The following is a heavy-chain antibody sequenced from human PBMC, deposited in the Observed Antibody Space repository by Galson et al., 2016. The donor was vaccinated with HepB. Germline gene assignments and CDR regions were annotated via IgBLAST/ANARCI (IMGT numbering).Heavy chain of an antibody. Sequence: SLRLSCAASGFTFSSYGMHWVRQAPGKGLEWVAVIWYDGSNKYYADSVTGRFTISRDNSKNTLYLQMNSLRAEDTAVYYCARDSRFGFSYYYFYGMDVWGQGTTVTVSS. CDR2: IWYDGSNK. J-gene: IGHJ6*02. CDR3: ARDSRFGFSYYYFYGMDV. D-gene: IGHD3-10*01. V-gene: IGHV3-33*01. CDR1: GFTFSSYG.